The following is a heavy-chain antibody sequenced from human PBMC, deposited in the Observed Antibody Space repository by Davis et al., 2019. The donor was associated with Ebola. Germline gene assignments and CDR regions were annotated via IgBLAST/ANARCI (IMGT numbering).Heavy chain of an antibody. CDR1: GFILTNYV. V-gene: IGHV1-3*01. D-gene: IGHD6-19*01. CDR3: ARASFGYNSGWYADY. J-gene: IGHJ4*02. CDR2: VHGGNGNT. Sequence: ASVKVSCKASGFILTNYVIHWVRQAPGQRLEWMGWVHGGNGNTKYSQRFQGRVTITTDTSASTVYLDLTSLRSDDTAVFYCARASFGYNSGWYADYWGPGSLVTVSS.